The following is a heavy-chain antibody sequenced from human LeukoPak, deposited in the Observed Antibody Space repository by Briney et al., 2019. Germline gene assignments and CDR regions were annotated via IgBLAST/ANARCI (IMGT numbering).Heavy chain of an antibody. CDR1: GFTFSSYA. Sequence: GGSLRLSCAASGFTFSSYAMSWVRQAPGKGLEWVSAISGSGGSTYYADSVKGRFTISRDNSKNTLYLQMNSLRAEDTAVYYCAKDEWSYDYVWGSHRSTPDYWGQGTLVTVSS. V-gene: IGHV3-23*01. CDR2: ISGSGGST. D-gene: IGHD3-16*02. CDR3: AKDEWSYDYVWGSHRSTPDY. J-gene: IGHJ4*02.